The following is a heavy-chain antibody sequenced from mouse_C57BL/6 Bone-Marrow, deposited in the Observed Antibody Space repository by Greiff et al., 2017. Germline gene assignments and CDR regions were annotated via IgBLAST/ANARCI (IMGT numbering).Heavy chain of an antibody. CDR2: IHPNSGST. CDR1: GYTFTSYW. CDR3: ARDYDGSSWFAY. V-gene: IGHV1-64*01. J-gene: IGHJ3*01. Sequence: QVQLQQPGAELVKPGASVKLSCKASGYTFTSYWMHWVKQRPGQGLEWIGMIHPNSGSTNYNEKFKSKATLTVDKSSSTAYMQLSSLTSEDSAVDYCARDYDGSSWFAYWGQGTLVTVSA. D-gene: IGHD1-1*01.